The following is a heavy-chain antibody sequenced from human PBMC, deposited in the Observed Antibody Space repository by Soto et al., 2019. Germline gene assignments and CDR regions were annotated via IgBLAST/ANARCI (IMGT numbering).Heavy chain of an antibody. CDR3: ARAHNSNPYSSGPTFYYYYYGMDV. CDR2: IYYSGST. D-gene: IGHD6-19*01. V-gene: IGHV4-59*01. CDR1: GGSISSYY. Sequence: PSETLSLTCTVSGGSISSYYWSWIRQPPGKGLEWIGYIYYSGSTNYNPSLKSRVTISVDTSKNQFSLKLSSVTAADTAVYYCARAHNSNPYSSGPTFYYYYYGMDVWGQGTTVTVSS. J-gene: IGHJ6*02.